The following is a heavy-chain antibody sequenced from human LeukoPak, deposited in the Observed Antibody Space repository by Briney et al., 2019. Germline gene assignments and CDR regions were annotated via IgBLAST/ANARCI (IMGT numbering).Heavy chain of an antibody. J-gene: IGHJ4*02. V-gene: IGHV3-23*01. D-gene: IGHD1-26*01. CDR3: VKNKQWELEMYYFDY. CDR1: GFTFSSYA. CDR2: ISGSGGST. Sequence: GGSLRLSCAASGFTFSSYAMSWVRQAPGKGLEWVSAISGSGGSTYYADSVKGRFTISRDNSKNTLYLQMNSLRAEDTAVYYCVKNKQWELEMYYFDYWGQGTLVTVSS.